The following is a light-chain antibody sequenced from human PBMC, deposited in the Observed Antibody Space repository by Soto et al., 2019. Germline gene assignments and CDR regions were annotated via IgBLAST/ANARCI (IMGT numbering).Light chain of an antibody. Sequence: QSALTQPASVSGSPGQSITISCTGTNSDVGGYNYVSWFQQHPGKAPKLIIYQVNYRPSGVSDRFSGSQSGNTASLTISGLQAEDEADYYCSSYTSSSSPYVFGTGTKVTVL. J-gene: IGLJ1*01. CDR3: SSYTSSSSPYV. V-gene: IGLV2-14*01. CDR2: QVN. CDR1: NSDVGGYNY.